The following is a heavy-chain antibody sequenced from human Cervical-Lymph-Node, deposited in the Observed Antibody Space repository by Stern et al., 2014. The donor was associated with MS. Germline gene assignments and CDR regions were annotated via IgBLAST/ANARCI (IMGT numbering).Heavy chain of an antibody. CDR1: GFSLSTSGVG. V-gene: IGHV2-5*02. CDR2: LYWDGDK. CDR3: AHSITMVRGVILHYFDY. J-gene: IGHJ4*02. Sequence: QVTLRESGPTLVKPTQTLTLTCTFSGFSLSTSGVGVGWIRQPPGKALEWLALLYWDGDKGYSPSLKSRLTITKDTSKTQVVLTMTNMDPVDTATYYCAHSITMVRGVILHYFDYWGQGTLVTVSS. D-gene: IGHD3-10*01.